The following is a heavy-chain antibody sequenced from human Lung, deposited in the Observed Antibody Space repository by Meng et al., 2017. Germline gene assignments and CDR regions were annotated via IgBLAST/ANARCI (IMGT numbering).Heavy chain of an antibody. D-gene: IGHD1/OR15-1a*01. CDR3: AVRGTAGSSFFEL. CDR1: GGTFNSYT. Sequence: QVQVEQSGAEGKKPGASVKVSCKASGGTFNSYTFNWVRQAPGHGLEWLGRITPVVGRTDSAQKFQGRITISADCMELSSLRSDDTAVYYCAVRGTAGSSFFELWGLGTLVTVSS. CDR2: ITPVVGRT. J-gene: IGHJ4*02. V-gene: IGHV1-69*02.